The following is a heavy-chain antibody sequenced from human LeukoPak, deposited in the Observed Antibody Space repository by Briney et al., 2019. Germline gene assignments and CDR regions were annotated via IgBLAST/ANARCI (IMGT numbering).Heavy chain of an antibody. D-gene: IGHD2/OR15-2a*01. Sequence: GGSLRLSCAASGFTFSDYAMHWVRQAPGKGLEWVAVIAYGGAYTHHADSLKGRFTISRDNSRDTLYLQINSLRPEDTALYYCARNKAITAFFGMDVWGQGTTIIVSS. J-gene: IGHJ6*02. CDR2: IAYGGAYT. CDR1: GFTFSDYA. CDR3: ARNKAITAFFGMDV. V-gene: IGHV3-30*03.